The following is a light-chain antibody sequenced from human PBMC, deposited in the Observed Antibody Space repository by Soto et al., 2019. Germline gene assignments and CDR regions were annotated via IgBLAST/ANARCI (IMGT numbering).Light chain of an antibody. Sequence: EIVLTQSPATLSLSPGERATLSCRASQSVNNNYSAWYQQKPCPTPRLLFNAASNRATGIPARFSGGGSVTDFTLPISSLEPEDFAVYYCQQYCVSPHTFGQGTRVDIK. J-gene: IGKJ2*01. V-gene: IGKV3-20*01. CDR1: QSVNNNY. CDR2: AAS. CDR3: QQYCVSPHT.